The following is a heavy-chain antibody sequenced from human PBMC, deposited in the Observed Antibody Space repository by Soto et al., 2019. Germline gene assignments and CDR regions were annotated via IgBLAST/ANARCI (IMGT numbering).Heavy chain of an antibody. CDR2: IIPIFGTA. Sequence: ASVKVSCKASGGTFSSYAISWVRQAPGQGLEWMGGIIPIFGTANYAQKFQGRVTITADKSTSTAYMELSSLRSEDTAVYYCARGRVDTAMVTFGNYYYGMDVWGQGTTLTVSS. CDR1: GGTFSSYA. D-gene: IGHD5-18*01. J-gene: IGHJ6*02. CDR3: ARGRVDTAMVTFGNYYYGMDV. V-gene: IGHV1-69*06.